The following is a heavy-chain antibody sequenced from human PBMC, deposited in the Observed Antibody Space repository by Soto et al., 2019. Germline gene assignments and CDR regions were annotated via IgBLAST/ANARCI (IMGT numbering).Heavy chain of an antibody. V-gene: IGHV1-58*01. J-gene: IGHJ4*02. CDR2: IVVGNGNT. D-gene: IGHD3-10*01. CDR1: GSTFTKSA. Sequence: SVKVSCKASGSTFTKSAVQWVPQARGQRLEWIGWIVVGNGNTYYAQKFQDRVTLTRDMSTSTAYMEVSSLTSEDAAVYYCAAYVLGVGHWGQGXLVTVYS. CDR3: AAYVLGVGH.